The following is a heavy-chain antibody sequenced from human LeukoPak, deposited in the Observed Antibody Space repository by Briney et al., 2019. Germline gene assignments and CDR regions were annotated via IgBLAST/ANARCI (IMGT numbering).Heavy chain of an antibody. D-gene: IGHD7-27*01. CDR2: IRSDGSDT. CDR1: GFTFSDTW. Sequence: GGSLRLSCAASGFTFSDTWMHWVRQAPGEGLVWVSRIRSDGSDTRYAESVKGRFTISRDNSKNTLYLQMNSLRAEDTAMYYCVKDRSLRQQLALGGLDHWGLGTLVTVSS. CDR3: VKDRSLRQQLALGGLDH. V-gene: IGHV3-74*01. J-gene: IGHJ4*02.